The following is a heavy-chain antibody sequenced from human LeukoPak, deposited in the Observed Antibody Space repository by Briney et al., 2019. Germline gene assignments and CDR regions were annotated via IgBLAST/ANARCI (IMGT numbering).Heavy chain of an antibody. D-gene: IGHD3-22*01. CDR3: ARCGKRVGYYDSSGYFSYNWFDP. J-gene: IGHJ5*02. Sequence: SGTLSLTCAVSGGSISSSNWWSWVRQPPGKGLEWIGEIYHSGSTNYNPSLKSRVTISVDKSKNQFSLKLSSVTAADTAVYYCARCGKRVGYYDSSGYFSYNWFDPWGQGTLVTVSS. CDR1: GGSISSSNW. CDR2: IYHSGST. V-gene: IGHV4-4*02.